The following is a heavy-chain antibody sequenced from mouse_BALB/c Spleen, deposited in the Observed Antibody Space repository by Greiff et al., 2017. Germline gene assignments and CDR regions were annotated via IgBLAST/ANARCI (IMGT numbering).Heavy chain of an antibody. V-gene: IGHV5-4*02. CDR3: ARGVYYGFAY. CDR1: GFTFSDYY. D-gene: IGHD1-1*01. Sequence: DVMLVESGGGLVKPGGSLKLSCAASGFTFSDYYMYWVRQTPEKRLEWVATISDGGSYTYYPDSVKGRFTISRDNAKNNLYLQMSSLKSEDTAMYYCARGVYYGFAYWGQGTLVTVSA. CDR2: ISDGGSYT. J-gene: IGHJ3*01.